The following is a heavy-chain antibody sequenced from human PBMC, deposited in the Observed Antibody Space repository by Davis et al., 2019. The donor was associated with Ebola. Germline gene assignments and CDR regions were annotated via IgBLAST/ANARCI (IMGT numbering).Heavy chain of an antibody. CDR3: ARDDYDYSYDVDV. CDR1: GDSISSDY. J-gene: IGHJ6*02. D-gene: IGHD3-16*01. CDR2: IYDSGST. V-gene: IGHV4-59*01. Sequence: PSETLSLTCTVSGDSISSDYWSWIRQPPGKGLEWIGYIYDSGSTNYNPSLKSRVTISIDTSKNQFSLKLTSVNAADTAVYYCARDDYDYSYDVDVWGQGTTVTVSS.